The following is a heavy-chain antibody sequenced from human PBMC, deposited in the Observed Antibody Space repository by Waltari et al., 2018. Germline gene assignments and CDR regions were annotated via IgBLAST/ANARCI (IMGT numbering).Heavy chain of an antibody. Sequence: QLQLQESGPGLVKPSETLSLTCTVSGGSISSSSYYWGGIRQPPGKGLEWIGSIYYSGSTYYNPSLKSRVTISVDTSKNQFSLKLSSVTAADTAVYYCASRGAYSSSWYRDYWGQGTLVTVSS. J-gene: IGHJ4*02. D-gene: IGHD6-13*01. CDR3: ASRGAYSSSWYRDY. CDR1: GGSISSSSYY. CDR2: IYYSGST. V-gene: IGHV4-39*07.